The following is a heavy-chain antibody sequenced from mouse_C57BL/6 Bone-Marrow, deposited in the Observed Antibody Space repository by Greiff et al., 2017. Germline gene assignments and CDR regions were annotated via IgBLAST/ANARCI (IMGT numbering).Heavy chain of an antibody. Sequence: QVTLKVSGPGILQPSQTLSLTCSFSGFSLSTFGMGVGWIRQPSGKGLEWLAHIWWDDDKYYNPALKSRLTISKDTSKNQVFLKIANVDTADTATYYCARIERNYYGSNWYFDVWGTGTTVTVSS. V-gene: IGHV8-8*01. CDR1: GFSLSTFGMG. D-gene: IGHD1-1*01. CDR2: IWWDDDK. CDR3: ARIERNYYGSNWYFDV. J-gene: IGHJ1*03.